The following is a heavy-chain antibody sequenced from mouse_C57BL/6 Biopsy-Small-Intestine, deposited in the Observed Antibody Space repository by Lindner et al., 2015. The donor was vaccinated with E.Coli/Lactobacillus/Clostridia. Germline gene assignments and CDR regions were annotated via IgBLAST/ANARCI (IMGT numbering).Heavy chain of an antibody. D-gene: IGHD1-1*01. CDR2: IIPIFGTA. CDR1: GGTFSSYA. V-gene: IGHV1-81*01. CDR3: ARVVYYHYIWGSYHLDY. Sequence: SVKVSCKASGGTFSSYAISWVRQAPGQGLEWMGGIIPIFGTANYVQKFQGRVTITADESTSTAYMELSSLRSEGTAVYFCARVVYYHYIWGSYHLDYWGQGTLVTVTS. J-gene: IGHJ4*01.